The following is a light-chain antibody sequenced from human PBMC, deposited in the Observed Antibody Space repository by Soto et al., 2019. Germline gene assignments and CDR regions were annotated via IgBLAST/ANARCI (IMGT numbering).Light chain of an antibody. J-gene: IGKJ1*01. CDR1: HTISSW. Sequence: DIQMTQSPSTLSGSVGDRVTITCRASHTISSWLAWYQQKPGKAPKLLIYKASTLNSGVPSRFSGSGSGTEFTLTISSLQPDDFATYYCQHYNSYSEAFGQGTKVELK. CDR3: QHYNSYSEA. V-gene: IGKV1-5*03. CDR2: KAS.